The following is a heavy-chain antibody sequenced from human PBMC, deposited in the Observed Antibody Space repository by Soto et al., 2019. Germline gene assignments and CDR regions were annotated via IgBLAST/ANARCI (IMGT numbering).Heavy chain of an antibody. CDR2: IYYSGST. Sequence: SETLSLTCTVSGGSISSGGYYWSWIRQHPGKGVEWIGYIYYSGSTYYNPSLKSRVTISVDTSKNQFSLKLSSVTAADTAVYYCARESRGTASFPDVWGKGTTVTVSS. D-gene: IGHD1-1*01. V-gene: IGHV4-31*03. J-gene: IGHJ6*03. CDR1: GGSISSGGYY. CDR3: ARESRGTASFPDV.